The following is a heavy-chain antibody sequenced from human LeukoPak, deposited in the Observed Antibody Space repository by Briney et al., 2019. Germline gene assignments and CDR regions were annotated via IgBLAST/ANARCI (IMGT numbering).Heavy chain of an antibody. J-gene: IGHJ4*02. CDR2: IYSGGGT. Sequence: GGSLRLSCAASGLIVSSSYMSWVRQAPGKGLERVSVIYSGGGTYHADSVKGRFTISRDNSKNMLYLQMNSLRAEDTAVYYCTRFRYTVYYFDYWGQGALVTVSS. V-gene: IGHV3-53*01. D-gene: IGHD4-17*01. CDR1: GLIVSSSY. CDR3: TRFRYTVYYFDY.